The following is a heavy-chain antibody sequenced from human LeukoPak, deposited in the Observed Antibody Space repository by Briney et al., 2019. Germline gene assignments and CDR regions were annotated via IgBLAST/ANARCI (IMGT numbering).Heavy chain of an antibody. CDR2: VKGKRDGEII. J-gene: IGHJ4*02. V-gene: IGHV3-15*01. CDR1: GLKFVHYW. CDR3: TTDPRD. Sequence: GGSLRLSCRGYGLKFVHYWMSWVRQAPGKGLEWIGRVKGKRDGEIIDYAASVNGRFTVSRDDSKSTLYLQMNNLKTEDTGVYYCTTDPRDWGQGTLVTVFS.